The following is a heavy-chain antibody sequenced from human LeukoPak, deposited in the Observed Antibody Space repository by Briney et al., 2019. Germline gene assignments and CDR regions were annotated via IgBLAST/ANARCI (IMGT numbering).Heavy chain of an antibody. V-gene: IGHV3-21*01. Sequence: GGSLRLSCAASGFTFSSYSMNWVRQAPGKGLEWISSISSSSSYIYYADSVKGRFTISRDNAKNSLYLQMNSLRDEDTAVYYCARSDSGYDSDYYYGMDVWGKGTTVTVSS. CDR2: ISSSSSYI. J-gene: IGHJ6*04. D-gene: IGHD5-12*01. CDR1: GFTFSSYS. CDR3: ARSDSGYDSDYYYGMDV.